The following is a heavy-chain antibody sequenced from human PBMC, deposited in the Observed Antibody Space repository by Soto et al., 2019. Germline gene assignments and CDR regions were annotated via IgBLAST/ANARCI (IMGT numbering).Heavy chain of an antibody. J-gene: IGHJ4*02. CDR3: ARQIYDSDTGPNFQYYFDS. Sequence: DAVKISCEGSGYSFAGYWSTWVRQKPGKGLEWMGRIDPSDSQTYYSPSFRGHVTISATKSITTVFLQWSSLRASDTAMYYCARQIYDSDTGPNFQYYFDSWGQGTPVTVSS. D-gene: IGHD3-22*01. CDR1: GYSFAGYW. V-gene: IGHV5-10-1*01. CDR2: IDPSDSQT.